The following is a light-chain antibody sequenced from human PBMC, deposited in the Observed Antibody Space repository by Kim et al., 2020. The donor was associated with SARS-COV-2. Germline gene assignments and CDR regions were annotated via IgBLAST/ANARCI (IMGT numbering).Light chain of an antibody. CDR2: EVS. Sequence: GQSVTIASTRASSAVGRYNRVSWYQQPPGTAPKLIIYEVSNRPSGVPDRFSGSKSGNTASLTISGLQAQDEADYYCSSYTDTNTLIFGGGTQLTVL. V-gene: IGLV2-18*02. J-gene: IGLJ2*01. CDR1: SSAVGRYNR. CDR3: SSYTDTNTLI.